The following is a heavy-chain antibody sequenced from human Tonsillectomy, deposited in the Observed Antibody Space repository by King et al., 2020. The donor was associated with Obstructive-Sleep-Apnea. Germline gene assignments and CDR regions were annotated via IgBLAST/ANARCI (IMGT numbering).Heavy chain of an antibody. CDR2: ISSDGGST. CDR1: GFTFSTYA. CDR3: VNRDAGPNWGYFGY. V-gene: IGHV3-64D*09. Sequence: VQLVESGGGLVQPGGSLRLSCSASGFTFSTYAMAWVRQAPGKGLEYVSAISSDGGSTYYGDSVKDRFTISRDNSKNTLYLQMSSLRADDTVVYYCVNRDAGPNWGYFGYWRQGTLVTVSS. J-gene: IGHJ4*02. D-gene: IGHD3-16*01.